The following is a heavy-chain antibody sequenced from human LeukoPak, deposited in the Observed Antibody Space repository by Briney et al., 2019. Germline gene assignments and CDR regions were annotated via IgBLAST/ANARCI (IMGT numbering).Heavy chain of an antibody. CDR2: ISGSGSGT. D-gene: IGHD3-9*01. J-gene: IGHJ4*02. V-gene: IGHV3-23*01. Sequence: GGSLRLSCAASGFTFSTYSMNWVRQAPGKGLEWVSTISGSGSGTYYADSVKGRFTISRDNSKNTLYLQMNSLRAEDTAVYYCAKKGQQTGTDYFDYWGQGTLVTVSS. CDR3: AKKGQQTGTDYFDY. CDR1: GFTFSTYS.